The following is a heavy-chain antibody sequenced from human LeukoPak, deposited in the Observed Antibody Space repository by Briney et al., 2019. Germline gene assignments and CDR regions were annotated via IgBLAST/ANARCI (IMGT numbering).Heavy chain of an antibody. D-gene: IGHD3-22*01. Sequence: QPGRSLRLSCAASGFTFSRYAIHWVRQAPGKGLEWVAGISYDGSNKYHADSVKGRFTISRDNSKNTLFLQMDSLRVDDTAVYYCARQGHYDSTGYSYFQHWGQGALVTVSA. J-gene: IGHJ1*01. CDR2: ISYDGSNK. CDR1: GFTFSRYA. V-gene: IGHV3-30-3*01. CDR3: ARQGHYDSTGYSYFQH.